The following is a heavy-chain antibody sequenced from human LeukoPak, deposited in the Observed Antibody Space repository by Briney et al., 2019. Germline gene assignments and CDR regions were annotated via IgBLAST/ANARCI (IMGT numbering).Heavy chain of an antibody. J-gene: IGHJ4*02. Sequence: SQTLSLTCTVSGGSISSGGSYWSWTRQHPGKGLEWIGYIYYSGSTYYNPSLKSRITISVDRSENQFSLKLSSLTAADTAVYYCARGRGTGTNTGALDFWGQGTLVIVSS. D-gene: IGHD7-27*01. CDR3: ARGRGTGTNTGALDF. V-gene: IGHV4-31*03. CDR1: GGSISSGGSY. CDR2: IYYSGST.